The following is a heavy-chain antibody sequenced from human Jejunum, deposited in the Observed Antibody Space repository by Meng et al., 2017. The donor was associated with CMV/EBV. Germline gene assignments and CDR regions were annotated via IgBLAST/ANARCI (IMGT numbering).Heavy chain of an antibody. Sequence: SGFTFSSHSMNWVRQAPGKGLEWVSCISSTSSTTHYADSMKGRFTISRDNAKNSLYLQMNSLRGEDTAVYYCARNPPGKGFIDYWGQGTLVTVSS. V-gene: IGHV3-48*04. CDR2: ISSTSSTT. CDR1: GFTFSSHS. J-gene: IGHJ4*02. CDR3: ARNPPGKGFIDY. D-gene: IGHD1-1*01.